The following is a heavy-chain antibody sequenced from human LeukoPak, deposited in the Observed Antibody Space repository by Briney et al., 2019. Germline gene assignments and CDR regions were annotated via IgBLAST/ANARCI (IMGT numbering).Heavy chain of an antibody. CDR3: TRDHRDDWNPGYYFDY. V-gene: IGHV3-49*04. Sequence: GGSLRLSCAASGFTVSTNYMNWVRQAPGKGLEWVGFIKTKLYGGTTEYAASVKGRFTISRDDSKAIAYLQMNSLKTEDTAVYYCTRDHRDDWNPGYYFDYWGQGTLVTVSS. CDR2: IKTKLYGGTT. CDR1: GFTVSTNY. D-gene: IGHD1-1*01. J-gene: IGHJ4*02.